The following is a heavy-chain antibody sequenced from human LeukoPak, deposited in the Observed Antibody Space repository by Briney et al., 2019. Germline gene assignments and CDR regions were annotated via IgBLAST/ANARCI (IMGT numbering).Heavy chain of an antibody. CDR1: GGSISSYY. CDR2: IYYSGST. CDR3: ARDAYYDFWSGYPRWFDP. J-gene: IGHJ5*02. Sequence: PSETLSLTCTVSGGSISSYYWSWIRQPPGKGLEWIGYIYYSGSTYYNPSLKSRVTISVDTSKNQFSLKLSSVTAADTAVYYCARDAYYDFWSGYPRWFDPWGQGTLVTVSS. D-gene: IGHD3-3*01. V-gene: IGHV4-30-4*01.